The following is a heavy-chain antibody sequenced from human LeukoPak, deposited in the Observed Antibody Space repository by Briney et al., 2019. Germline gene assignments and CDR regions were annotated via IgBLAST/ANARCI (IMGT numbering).Heavy chain of an antibody. CDR2: INHSGST. Sequence: SETLSLTCAVYGGSFSGYYWSWIRQPPGKGLEWIGVINHSGSTNYNPSLKSRVTISVDTSKNQFSLKLSSVTAADTAVYYCAREGYYYGMDVWGQGTTVTVSS. CDR3: AREGYYYGMDV. CDR1: GGSFSGYY. V-gene: IGHV4-34*01. J-gene: IGHJ6*02.